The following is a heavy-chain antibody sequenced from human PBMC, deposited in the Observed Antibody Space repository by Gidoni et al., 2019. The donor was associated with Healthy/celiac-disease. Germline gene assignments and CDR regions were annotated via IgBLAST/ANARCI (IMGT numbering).Heavy chain of an antibody. D-gene: IGHD3-3*01. Sequence: QVQLVQSGAEVRKPGASVKVSCKESGYTFTSYGISWVRQAPGQGLEWMGWISAYNGNTNYAQKLQGRVTMTTDTSTSTAYMELRSLRSDDTAVYYCARDLDVTIFGVVENPWGQGTLVTVSS. CDR3: ARDLDVTIFGVVENP. CDR1: GYTFTSYG. V-gene: IGHV1-18*01. J-gene: IGHJ5*02. CDR2: ISAYNGNT.